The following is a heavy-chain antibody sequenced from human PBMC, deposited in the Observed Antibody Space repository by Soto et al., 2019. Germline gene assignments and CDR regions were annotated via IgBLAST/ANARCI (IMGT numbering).Heavy chain of an antibody. J-gene: IGHJ4*02. V-gene: IGHV1-69*13. D-gene: IGHD3-16*01. CDR2: IXPIXXTX. CDR1: GGTFSSYA. Sequence: SVMVSCKASGGTFSSYAISWVRQAPGQGVEWMGGIXPIXXTXXXXXKXXGRVTITADESTSTAYMELSSLRSEDTAVYYCARGAYYDYVWGPSVYWGQGTLVTVSS. CDR3: ARGAYYDYVWGPSVY.